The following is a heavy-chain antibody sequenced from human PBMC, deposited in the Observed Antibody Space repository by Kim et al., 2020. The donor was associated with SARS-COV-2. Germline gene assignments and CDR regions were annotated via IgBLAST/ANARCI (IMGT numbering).Heavy chain of an antibody. V-gene: IGHV1-18*01. Sequence: ASVKVSCKASGYTFTSYGISWVRQAPGQGLEWMGWISAYNGNTNYAQKLQGRVTMTTDTSTSTAYMELRSLRSDDTAVYYCARELRDIKRYYYYYGMDVWGQGTTVTVSS. CDR3: ARELRDIKRYYYYYGMDV. CDR1: GYTFTSYG. J-gene: IGHJ6*02. D-gene: IGHD2-15*01. CDR2: ISAYNGNT.